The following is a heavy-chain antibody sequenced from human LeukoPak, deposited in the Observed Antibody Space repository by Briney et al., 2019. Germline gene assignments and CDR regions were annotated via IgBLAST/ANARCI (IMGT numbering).Heavy chain of an antibody. D-gene: IGHD3-3*01. CDR1: GFTFSSYW. CDR3: ARADRNTIFGVVIWDAFDY. J-gene: IGHJ4*02. Sequence: GGSLRLSCAASGFTFSSYWMSWVRQAPGKGVEWVANIKQDGSEKYYVDSVKGRFTISRDNAKNSLYLQMNSLRAEDTAVYYCARADRNTIFGVVIWDAFDYWGQGTLVTVSS. V-gene: IGHV3-7*01. CDR2: IKQDGSEK.